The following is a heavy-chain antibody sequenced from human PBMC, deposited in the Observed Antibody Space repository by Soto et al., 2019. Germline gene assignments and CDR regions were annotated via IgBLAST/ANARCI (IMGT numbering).Heavy chain of an antibody. J-gene: IGHJ6*02. V-gene: IGHV3-48*02. Sequence: GGSLRLSCAASGFTFSSYSMNWVRQAPGKGLEWVSYISSSSSTIYYADSVKGRFTISRDNAKNSLYLQMNSLRDEDTAVYYCARDPLVCSGGSCRGAYYYGMDVWGQGTTVTVSS. CDR1: GFTFSSYS. D-gene: IGHD2-15*01. CDR3: ARDPLVCSGGSCRGAYYYGMDV. CDR2: ISSSSSTI.